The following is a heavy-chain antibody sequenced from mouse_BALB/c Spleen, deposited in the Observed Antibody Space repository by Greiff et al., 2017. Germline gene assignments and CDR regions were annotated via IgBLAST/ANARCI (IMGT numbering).Heavy chain of an antibody. V-gene: IGHV3-2*02. CDR1: GYSITSDYA. Sequence: DVKLQESGPGLVKPSQSLSLTCTVTGYSITSDYAWNWIRQFPGNKLEWMGYISYSGSTSYNPSLKSRISITRDTSKNQFFLQLNSVTTEDTATYYCAMIYYYGTNYAMDYWGQGTSVTVSS. CDR3: AMIYYYGTNYAMDY. J-gene: IGHJ4*01. CDR2: ISYSGST. D-gene: IGHD1-1*01.